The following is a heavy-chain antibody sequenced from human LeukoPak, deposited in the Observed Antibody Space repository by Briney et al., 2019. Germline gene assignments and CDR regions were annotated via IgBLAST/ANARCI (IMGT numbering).Heavy chain of an antibody. V-gene: IGHV3-21*01. CDR3: TRTYGSGSYSPY. Sequence: PGGSLRLSCAASGFTFSSYSMDWVRQAPGKGLEWVSYITSSSTYIYYADSVKGRFTVSRDNAKNSLCLQTNSPRAEDTALYYCTRTYGSGSYSPYWGQGNLVTVSS. CDR1: GFTFSSYS. CDR2: ITSSSTYI. J-gene: IGHJ4*02. D-gene: IGHD3-10*01.